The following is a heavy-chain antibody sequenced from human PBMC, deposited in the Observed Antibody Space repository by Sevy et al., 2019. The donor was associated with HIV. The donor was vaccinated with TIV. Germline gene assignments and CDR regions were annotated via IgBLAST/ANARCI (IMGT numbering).Heavy chain of an antibody. CDR3: ARDCSSATCLWGMDV. CDR1: GFTFSNYW. D-gene: IGHD2-2*01. Sequence: GGSLRLSCVASGFTFSNYWMSWVRQAPGKGLEWVANIKRHVSEKYYVASVKGRFTISRDNAKTSLYLQMNNLRAEDTAMYYCARDCSSATCLWGMDVWGQGTTVTVSS. CDR2: IKRHVSEK. J-gene: IGHJ6*02. V-gene: IGHV3-7*03.